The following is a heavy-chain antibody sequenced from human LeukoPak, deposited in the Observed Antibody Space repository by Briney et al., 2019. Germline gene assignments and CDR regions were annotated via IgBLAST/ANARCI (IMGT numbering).Heavy chain of an antibody. CDR1: GGSFSGYY. D-gene: IGHD5-18*01. Sequence: SETLSLTCAVYGGSFSGYYWSWIRQPPGKGLEWIGEINHSGSTNYNPSLKSRVTISVDTSKNQFSLKLSSVTAADTAVYYCARDQRGYSYGSFDYWGQGTLVTVSS. CDR2: INHSGST. J-gene: IGHJ4*02. V-gene: IGHV4-34*01. CDR3: ARDQRGYSYGSFDY.